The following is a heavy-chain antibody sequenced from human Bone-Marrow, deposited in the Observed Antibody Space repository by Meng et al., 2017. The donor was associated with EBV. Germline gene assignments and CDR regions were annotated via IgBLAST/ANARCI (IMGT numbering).Heavy chain of an antibody. CDR1: GDRVSSNSAA. Sequence: QVQLQQSGPGLVKPSQXLSLTCSISGDRVSSNSAAWDWIRQSPSRGLEWLGRTYYRSQWYNEYAESVKSRIVVSPDTSKNQFSLQLYSVTPEDTAVYYCAREGIAVPGRDDYFDYWGQGILVTVSS. D-gene: IGHD6-19*01. CDR2: TYYRSQWYN. CDR3: AREGIAVPGRDDYFDY. V-gene: IGHV6-1*01. J-gene: IGHJ4*02.